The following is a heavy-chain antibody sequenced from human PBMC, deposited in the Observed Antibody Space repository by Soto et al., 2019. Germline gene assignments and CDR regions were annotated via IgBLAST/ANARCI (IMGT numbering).Heavy chain of an antibody. CDR3: AKDASHETYCSSTSCYIDY. D-gene: IGHD2-2*02. CDR1: GFTFDDYA. V-gene: IGHV3-9*01. Sequence: GGSLRLSCAASGFTFDDYAMHWVRQAPGKGLEWVSGISWKSGSIGYADSVKGRFTISRDNAKNSLYLQMNSLRAEDTALYYCAKDASHETYCSSTSCYIDYWGQGTLVTVSS. CDR2: ISWKSGSI. J-gene: IGHJ4*02.